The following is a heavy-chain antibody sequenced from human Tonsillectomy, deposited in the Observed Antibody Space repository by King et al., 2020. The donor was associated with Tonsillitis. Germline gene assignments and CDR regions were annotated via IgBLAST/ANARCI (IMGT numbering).Heavy chain of an antibody. D-gene: IGHD4-17*01. CDR3: VVHEAVSPGGVDY. Sequence: VQLVESGGGVVQPGRSLRLSCEASRFTFSRYYLHWVRQAPDKGLQWVATISHVRGETYYDYAEPVEGRFTISRDNSKSTLYLEMNSLRVEDTAVYYCVVHEAVSPGGVDYWGQGILVTVSS. J-gene: IGHJ4*02. CDR2: ISHVRGETYY. V-gene: IGHV3-33*01. CDR1: RFTFSRYY.